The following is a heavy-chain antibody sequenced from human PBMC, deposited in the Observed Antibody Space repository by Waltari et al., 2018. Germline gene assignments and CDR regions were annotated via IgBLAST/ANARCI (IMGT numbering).Heavy chain of an antibody. J-gene: IGHJ4*02. CDR3: ARERLDIVATSYFDY. CDR1: GGSISSSSYY. V-gene: IGHV4-39*02. CDR2: IYYSGST. D-gene: IGHD5-12*01. Sequence: QLQLQESGPGLVKPSETLSLTCTVSGGSISSSSYYWGWIRQPPGKGLEWIGSIYYSGSTYYNPSLKSRVTISVDTSKNQFSLKLSSVTAADTAVYYCARERLDIVATSYFDYWGQGTLVTVSS.